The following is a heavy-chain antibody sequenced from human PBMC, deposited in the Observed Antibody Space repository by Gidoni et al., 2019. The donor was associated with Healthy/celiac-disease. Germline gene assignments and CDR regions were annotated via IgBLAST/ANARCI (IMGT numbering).Heavy chain of an antibody. V-gene: IGHV4-34*01. Sequence: QVQLQQCGAGPLKPSETLSLTCAVYCGSFSAYYWSWIRQPPGKGRVWMGEINHSGSTNYNPSLKSRVTISVDTSKNQFSLKLSSVTAADTAVYYCARGRNYYDSSGYYYWGQGTLVTVSS. D-gene: IGHD3-22*01. CDR1: CGSFSAYY. CDR2: INHSGST. J-gene: IGHJ4*02. CDR3: ARGRNYYDSSGYYY.